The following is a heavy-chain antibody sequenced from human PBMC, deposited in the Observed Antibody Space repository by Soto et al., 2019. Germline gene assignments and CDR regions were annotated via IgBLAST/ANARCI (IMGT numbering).Heavy chain of an antibody. J-gene: IGHJ3*02. CDR1: GFTFSSYA. D-gene: IGHD3-3*01. V-gene: IGHV3-23*01. Sequence: EVQLLESGGGLVQPGGSLRLSCAASGFTFSSYAMSWVRQAPGKGLEWVSAISGSGGSTYYADSVKGRFTISRDNAKNTLYLQMNSLRAEDTAVYYCANDYDFWSCYYIWGQGRMVTVSS. CDR2: ISGSGGST. CDR3: ANDYDFWSCYYI.